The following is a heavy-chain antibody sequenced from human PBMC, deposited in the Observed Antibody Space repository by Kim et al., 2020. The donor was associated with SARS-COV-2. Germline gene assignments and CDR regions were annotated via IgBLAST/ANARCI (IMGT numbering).Heavy chain of an antibody. CDR2: IDPSDSYT. J-gene: IGHJ6*02. Sequence: GESLKISCKGSGYSFTSYWISWVRQMPGKGLEWMGRIDPSDSYTNYSPSFQGHVTISADKSISTAYPQWSSLKASDTAMYYCARQLRYCSGGSCYYYYGMDVWGQGTTVTVSS. CDR1: GYSFTSYW. D-gene: IGHD2-15*01. CDR3: ARQLRYCSGGSCYYYYGMDV. V-gene: IGHV5-10-1*01.